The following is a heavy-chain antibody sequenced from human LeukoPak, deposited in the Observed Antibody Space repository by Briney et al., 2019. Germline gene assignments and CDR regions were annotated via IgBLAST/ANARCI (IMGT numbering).Heavy chain of an antibody. CDR2: ITSSGTYI. CDR3: ARDPYSGNYGNYYYYYVDV. Sequence: GGSLKLSCATSGFTFNNYNMNWARQAPGRALEWVSSITSSGTYIFYADSVKGRFTISRDNAKNSLYLQMNSLGPEDTAVYYCARDPYSGNYGNYYYYYVDVWGKGTTVTISS. D-gene: IGHD1-26*01. J-gene: IGHJ6*03. V-gene: IGHV3-21*01. CDR1: GFTFNNYN.